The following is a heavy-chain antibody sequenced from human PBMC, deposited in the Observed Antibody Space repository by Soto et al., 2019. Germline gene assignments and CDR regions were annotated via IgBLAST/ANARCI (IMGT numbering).Heavy chain of an antibody. V-gene: IGHV2-5*02. CDR3: GRFVRTFDS. CDR2: IYWDHDQ. CDR1: GFSLNTYGVG. J-gene: IGHJ3*02. Sequence: QITLKESGPPLVKPTETLTLTCTFSGFSLNTYGVGVGWIRQPPGKALEWLAIIYWDHDQYFSPSLKDRLALSNDTATNQIVLTMTNMHPVDTATYFCGRFVRTFDSWGQGTVVTVSS. D-gene: IGHD3-3*01.